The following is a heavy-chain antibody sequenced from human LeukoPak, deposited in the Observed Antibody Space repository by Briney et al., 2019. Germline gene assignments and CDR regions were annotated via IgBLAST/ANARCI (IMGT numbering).Heavy chain of an antibody. J-gene: IGHJ4*02. V-gene: IGHV1-69*01. Sequence: SVKVSCKASGGTFSSYAISWVRQAPGQGLEWMGGIIPIFGTANYAQKFQGRVTITAGESTSTAYMELNSLRAEDTAVYYCARDLYYYDFWSGSPGDGFWGQGTLVAVSS. CDR3: ARDLYYYDFWSGSPGDGF. D-gene: IGHD3-3*01. CDR1: GGTFSSYA. CDR2: IIPIFGTA.